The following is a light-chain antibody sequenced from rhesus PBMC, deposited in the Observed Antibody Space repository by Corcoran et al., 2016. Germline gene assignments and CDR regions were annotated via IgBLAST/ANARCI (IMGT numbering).Light chain of an antibody. J-gene: IGKJ1*01. V-gene: IGKV1-22*01. CDR3: QQYSSSWT. Sequence: DIQMTQSPSSLSASVGDTVTITCRASQSISSWLAWYQQKPGKAPKLLIYKVSSLQSGVPSRFCGSGSGTDFPLTISSLQSEDFATYYCQQYSSSWTFGQGTKVEIK. CDR2: KVS. CDR1: QSISSW.